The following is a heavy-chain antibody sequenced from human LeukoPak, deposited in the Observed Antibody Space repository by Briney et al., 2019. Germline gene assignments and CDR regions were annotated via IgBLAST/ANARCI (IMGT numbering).Heavy chain of an antibody. J-gene: IGHJ4*02. CDR1: GFTFSSYA. Sequence: PGGSLRLSCAASGFTFSSYAMSWVRQALGKGLEWVSAISGSGGSTYYADSVKGRFTISRDNSKNTLYLQMNSLRAEDTAVYYCAKVLYGSGWYADYWGQGTLVTVSS. D-gene: IGHD6-19*01. V-gene: IGHV3-23*01. CDR3: AKVLYGSGWYADY. CDR2: ISGSGGST.